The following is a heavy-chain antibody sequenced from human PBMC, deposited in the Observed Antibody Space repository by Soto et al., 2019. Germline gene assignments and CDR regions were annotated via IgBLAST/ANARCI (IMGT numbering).Heavy chain of an antibody. D-gene: IGHD2-15*01. CDR2: INAYNGNT. Sequence: ASVKVSCKASGYTFTSYGISWVRQAPGQGLEWMGWINAYNGNTNYAQKLQGRVTMTTDTSTSTAYMELRSLRSDDTAVYYCARDSGYCSGGSCYSAALYYYYGMDVWGQGTTVTVSS. J-gene: IGHJ6*02. CDR1: GYTFTSYG. CDR3: ARDSGYCSGGSCYSAALYYYYGMDV. V-gene: IGHV1-18*01.